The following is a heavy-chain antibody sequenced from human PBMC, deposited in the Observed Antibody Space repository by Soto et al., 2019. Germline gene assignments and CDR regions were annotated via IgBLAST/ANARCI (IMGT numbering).Heavy chain of an antibody. CDR1: AYTFTSYY. J-gene: IGHJ6*02. CDR2: INPSGGST. Sequence: SVKVSCEASAYTFTSYYVHWVRQAPGQGLEWMGIINPSGGSTSYAQKFQGRVTMTRDTSTSTVYMELSSLRSEDTAVYYCARGGTAMVKGYYYYYGMDVWGQGTTVTASS. D-gene: IGHD5-18*01. CDR3: ARGGTAMVKGYYYYYGMDV. V-gene: IGHV1-46*01.